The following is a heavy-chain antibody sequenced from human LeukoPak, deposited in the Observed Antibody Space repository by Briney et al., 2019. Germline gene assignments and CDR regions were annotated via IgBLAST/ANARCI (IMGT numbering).Heavy chain of an antibody. J-gene: IGHJ4*02. CDR1: GFTLSSYL. Sequence: GGSLRPSCAASGFTLSSYLMSWVRQAPGKGLEWVSAITGSGRNTYYADSVKGRFTISRDNSKNTLYLQMNSLRAEDTAVYYCAKDLPRSKSFDYWGQGTLVTVSS. D-gene: IGHD5/OR15-5a*01. V-gene: IGHV3-23*01. CDR3: AKDLPRSKSFDY. CDR2: ITGSGRNT.